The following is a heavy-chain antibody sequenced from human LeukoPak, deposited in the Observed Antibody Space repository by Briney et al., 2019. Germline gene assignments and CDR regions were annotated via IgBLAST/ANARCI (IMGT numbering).Heavy chain of an antibody. V-gene: IGHV3-48*01. J-gene: IGHJ4*02. CDR2: FNNVDKTI. Sequence: GGSLRLSCAASGFTFSSYSMNWVRQAPGKGPEWVSYFNNVDKTIQYADSVKGRFTISRDNAKNSLYLQMNSLRAEDTAVYYCARDKHRYGDSFDYWGQGTLVTVSS. CDR1: GFTFSSYS. CDR3: ARDKHRYGDSFDY. D-gene: IGHD4-17*01.